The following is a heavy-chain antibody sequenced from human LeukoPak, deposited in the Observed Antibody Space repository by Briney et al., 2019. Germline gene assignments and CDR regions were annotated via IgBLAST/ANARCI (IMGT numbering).Heavy chain of an antibody. Sequence: PSETLSLTCTVSGYSISSGYYWSWIRQPPGKGLEWIGEINHSGSTNYNPSLKSRVTISVDTSKNQFSLKLSSVTAADTAVYYCARRGDIVATMGGDYWGQGTLVTVSS. V-gene: IGHV4-38-2*02. CDR3: ARRGDIVATMGGDY. CDR1: GYSISSGYY. J-gene: IGHJ4*02. D-gene: IGHD5-12*01. CDR2: INHSGST.